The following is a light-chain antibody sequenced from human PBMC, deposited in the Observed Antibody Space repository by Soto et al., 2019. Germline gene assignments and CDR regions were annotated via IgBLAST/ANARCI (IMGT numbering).Light chain of an antibody. CDR3: CSYAGSYIFV. CDR2: DVS. CDR1: SSDVGEYNY. V-gene: IGLV2-11*01. Sequence: QSALTQPRSVSGSPGQSVTISCTGASSDVGEYNYVSWYQHHPGKAPKLMIYDVSKRPSGVPDRFSGSKSGNTASLSISGLQAEDEADYYCCSYAGSYIFVFGTGTKLTGL. J-gene: IGLJ1*01.